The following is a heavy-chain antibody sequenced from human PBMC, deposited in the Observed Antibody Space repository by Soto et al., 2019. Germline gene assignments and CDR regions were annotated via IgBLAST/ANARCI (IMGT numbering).Heavy chain of an antibody. D-gene: IGHD2-15*01. CDR3: ARGRYCLTGRCFPNWFDS. Sequence: LSLTCSVSGDSISTVDYFWAWIRQPPGQALEYIGYIYKSATTYYNPSFESRVAISLDASKSQFSLNVTSVTAADTAVYFCARGRYCLTGRCFPNWFDSWGQGTLVTVSS. V-gene: IGHV4-30-4*01. J-gene: IGHJ5*01. CDR2: IYKSATT. CDR1: GDSISTVDYF.